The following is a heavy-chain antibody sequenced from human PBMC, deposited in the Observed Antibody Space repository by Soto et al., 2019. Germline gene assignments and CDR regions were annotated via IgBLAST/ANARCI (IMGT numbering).Heavy chain of an antibody. V-gene: IGHV4-30-4*01. Sequence: QVQLQESGPGLVKPSQTLSLTCTVSGGSISSGDYYWSWIRQPPGKGLEWIGYIYYSGNTYYNPSLKSRVTLYVDTSKNQFSLKLSSVTAADTAVYYCARERADGGKIYWGQGTLVTVSS. CDR3: ARERADGGKIY. CDR2: IYYSGNT. CDR1: GGSISSGDYY. J-gene: IGHJ4*02. D-gene: IGHD2-15*01.